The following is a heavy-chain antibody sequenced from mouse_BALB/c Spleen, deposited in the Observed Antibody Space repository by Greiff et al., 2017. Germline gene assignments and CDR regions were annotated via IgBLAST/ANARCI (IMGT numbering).Heavy chain of an antibody. Sequence: EVNLVESGAELVKPGASVKLSCAASGFNIKDTYMHWVKQRPEQGLEWIGRIDPANGNTKYDPKFQGKATITADTSSNTAYLQLSSLTSEDTAVYYCARGFIYYYGREYFDVWGAGTTVTVSS. CDR3: ARGFIYYYGREYFDV. D-gene: IGHD1-1*01. CDR1: GFNIKDTY. J-gene: IGHJ1*01. CDR2: IDPANGNT. V-gene: IGHV14-3*02.